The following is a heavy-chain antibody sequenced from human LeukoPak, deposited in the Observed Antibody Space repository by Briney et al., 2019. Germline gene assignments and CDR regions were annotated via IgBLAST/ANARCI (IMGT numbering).Heavy chain of an antibody. CDR2: ISGSGGST. CDR1: GFTFSSYA. Sequence: GGSLRLSCAASGFTFSSYAMSWVRQAPGKGLEWVSAISGSGGSTYYADSVKGRFTISRDNSKNTLYLQMNSLRPEDTAVYYCAKDHYGSGSGSSYFDYWGQGTLVTVSS. J-gene: IGHJ4*02. CDR3: AKDHYGSGSGSSYFDY. V-gene: IGHV3-23*01. D-gene: IGHD3-10*01.